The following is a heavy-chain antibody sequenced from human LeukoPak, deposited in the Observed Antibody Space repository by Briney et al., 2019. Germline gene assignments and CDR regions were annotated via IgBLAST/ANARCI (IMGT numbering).Heavy chain of an antibody. CDR2: IYTRGST. D-gene: IGHD6-6*01. V-gene: IGHV4-61*02. CDR3: ARNIPARPQDY. Sequence: SQTLSLTCTVSGGSISSGNYYWSWIRQPAGKGLEWIGRIYTRGSTNYNPSLKSRVTISVDTSKNQFSLKLSSVTAADTAVYYCARNIPARPQDYWGQGTLVTVSS. J-gene: IGHJ4*02. CDR1: GGSISSGNYY.